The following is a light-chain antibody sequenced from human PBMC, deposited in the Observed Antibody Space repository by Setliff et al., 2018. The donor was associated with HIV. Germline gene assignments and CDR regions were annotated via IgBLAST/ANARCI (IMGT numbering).Light chain of an antibody. CDR3: SSYTSSSPYV. Sequence: QSVLTQPASVSGSPGQSITISCTGTSSDVGGYNYVSWYQQHPGKAPKLMICDVSNRSSGVSNRFSGSKSGNTASLTISGLQAEDEADYYCSSYTSSSPYVFGTGTKVTVL. CDR1: SSDVGGYNY. CDR2: DVS. V-gene: IGLV2-14*03. J-gene: IGLJ1*01.